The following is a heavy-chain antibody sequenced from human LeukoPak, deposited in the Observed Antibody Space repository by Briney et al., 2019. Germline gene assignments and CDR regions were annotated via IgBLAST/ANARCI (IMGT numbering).Heavy chain of an antibody. CDR3: ARDMDMTTGAFDI. D-gene: IGHD1-1*01. J-gene: IGHJ3*02. CDR1: GFTFSSYG. Sequence: GGSLRLSCAASGFTFSSYGMHWVRQAPGKGVEWVAVIWYDGSNKYYADSVKGRFTISRDNSKNTLYLQMNTLRAADTAVYYCARDMDMTTGAFDIWGQGTMVTVSS. V-gene: IGHV3-33*01. CDR2: IWYDGSNK.